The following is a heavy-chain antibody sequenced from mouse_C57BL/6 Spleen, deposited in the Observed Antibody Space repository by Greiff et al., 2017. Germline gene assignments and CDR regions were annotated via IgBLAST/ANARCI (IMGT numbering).Heavy chain of an antibody. Sequence: QVQLKESGAELARPGASVKLSCKASGYTFTSYGISWVKQRTGQGLEWIGEIYPRSGNTYYNEKFKGKATLTADKSSSTAYMELRSLTSEDSAVYFCARYGSSYFDYWGQGTTLTVSS. CDR2: IYPRSGNT. J-gene: IGHJ2*01. V-gene: IGHV1-81*01. CDR1: GYTFTSYG. CDR3: ARYGSSYFDY. D-gene: IGHD1-1*01.